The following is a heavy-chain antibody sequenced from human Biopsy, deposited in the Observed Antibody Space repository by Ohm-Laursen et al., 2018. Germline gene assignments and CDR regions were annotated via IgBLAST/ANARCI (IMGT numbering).Heavy chain of an antibody. J-gene: IGHJ4*02. CDR3: ARDPLNGHKHFDY. Sequence: ASVKVSCKASSYTLTDYNIHWMRQAPGQGLEWLGYINCKTGATNYAQKFQGTVTMTRDTSISTAYLALGSLRSTDTAIYYCARDPLNGHKHFDYWGQGSLVTVSS. D-gene: IGHD2-8*01. CDR2: INCKTGAT. V-gene: IGHV1-2*02. CDR1: SYTLTDYN.